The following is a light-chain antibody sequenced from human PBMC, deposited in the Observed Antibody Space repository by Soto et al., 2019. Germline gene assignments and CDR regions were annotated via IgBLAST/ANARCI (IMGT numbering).Light chain of an antibody. J-gene: IGKJ1*01. CDR1: QSVSGDF. CDR2: GAS. Sequence: EIVLTQSPGNLSLSPGERATLSCRASQSVSGDFLVWYQQKPGQAPSLLIYGASNRATGIPDRFRGSGSGTDFTLTSSRLEPEDSAVFYCQQFDTASLTFGQGSKVEIK. V-gene: IGKV3-20*01. CDR3: QQFDTASLT.